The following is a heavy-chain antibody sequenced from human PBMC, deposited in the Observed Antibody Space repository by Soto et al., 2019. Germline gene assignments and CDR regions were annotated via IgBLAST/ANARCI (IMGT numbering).Heavy chain of an antibody. J-gene: IGHJ6*02. CDR2: ISYDGSNK. D-gene: IGHD6-13*01. CDR1: GFTFSSYA. Sequence: GGSLRLSCAASGFTFSSYAMHWVRQAPGKGLEWVAVISYDGSNKYYADSVKGRFTISRDNSKNTLYLQMNSLRAEDTAVYYCARDSRARTGIAAAGTSYGYYSYYGMDVWGQGTTVTVSS. V-gene: IGHV3-30-3*01. CDR3: ARDSRARTGIAAAGTSYGYYSYYGMDV.